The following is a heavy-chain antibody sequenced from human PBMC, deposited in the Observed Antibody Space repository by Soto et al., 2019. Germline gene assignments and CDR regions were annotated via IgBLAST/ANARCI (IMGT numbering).Heavy chain of an antibody. J-gene: IGHJ4*02. Sequence: SETLSLTCAVYGGSFSGYYWSWIRQPPGKGLELIGEINHSGSTNYNPSLKSRVTISVDTSKNQFSLKLSSVTAADTAVYYCARGLAIHIVVVVAATPYFDYWGQGTLVTVSS. CDR1: GGSFSGYY. D-gene: IGHD2-15*01. V-gene: IGHV4-34*01. CDR2: INHSGST. CDR3: ARGLAIHIVVVVAATPYFDY.